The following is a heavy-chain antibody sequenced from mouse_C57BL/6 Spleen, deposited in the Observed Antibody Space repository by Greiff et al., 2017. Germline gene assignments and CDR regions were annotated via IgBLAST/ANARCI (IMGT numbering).Heavy chain of an antibody. J-gene: IGHJ4*01. CDR1: GYTFTSYW. D-gene: IGHD1-1*01. Sequence: QVQLQQPGAELVKPGASVKMSCKASGYTFTSYWITWVKQRPGQGLEWIGDIYPGSGSTNYNEKFKSKATLTVDTSSSTAYMQLSSLTSEDSAVYYCARYYYGSSWEYYYAMDYGGQGTSVTVSS. CDR3: ARYYYGSSWEYYYAMDY. V-gene: IGHV1-55*01. CDR2: IYPGSGST.